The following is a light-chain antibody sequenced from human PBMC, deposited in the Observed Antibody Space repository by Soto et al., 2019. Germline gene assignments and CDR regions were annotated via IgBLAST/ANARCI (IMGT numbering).Light chain of an antibody. V-gene: IGLV6-57*02. CDR2: DNN. CDR3: QSYDSNTVI. J-gene: IGLJ2*01. Sequence: NFMLTQPHSVSESPGKTVIISCTGSVGGIAYNSVQWYQQRPGSAPTTVIYDNNQRPSGVPDRFSGSTDGSSNSASLTISGLQTEDEADYYCQSYDSNTVIFGGGTKLTVL. CDR1: VGGIAYNS.